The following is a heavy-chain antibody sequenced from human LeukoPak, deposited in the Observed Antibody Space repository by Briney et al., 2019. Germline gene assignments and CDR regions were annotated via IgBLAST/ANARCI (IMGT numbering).Heavy chain of an antibody. D-gene: IGHD1-26*01. CDR3: AKDLRRWWELLRGHAFDI. CDR2: IYSGGST. J-gene: IGHJ3*02. V-gene: IGHV3-66*01. Sequence: PGGSLRLSCAASGFTFSSNYMSWVRQAPGKGLEWVSVIYSGGSTYYAYSVKGRFTISRDNSKNTLYLQINSLRAEDTAVYYCAKDLRRWWELLRGHAFDIWGQGTMVTVSS. CDR1: GFTFSSNY.